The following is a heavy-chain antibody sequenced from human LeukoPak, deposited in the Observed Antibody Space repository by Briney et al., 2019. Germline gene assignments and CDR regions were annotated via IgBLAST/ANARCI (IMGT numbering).Heavy chain of an antibody. CDR1: GGSISSGGYY. J-gene: IGHJ2*01. CDR2: IYHSGST. V-gene: IGHV4-30-2*01. CDR3: ARHRPLRYGGNHWYFDL. Sequence: SETLSLTCTVSGGSISSGGYYWSWIRQPPGKGLEWIGYIYHSGSTYYNPSLKSRVTISVDTSKNQFSLKLSSVTAADTAVYYCARHRPLRYGGNHWYFDLWGRGTLVTVSS. D-gene: IGHD4-23*01.